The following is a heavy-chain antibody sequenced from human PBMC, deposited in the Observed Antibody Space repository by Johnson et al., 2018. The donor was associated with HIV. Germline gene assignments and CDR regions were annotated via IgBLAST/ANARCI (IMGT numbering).Heavy chain of an antibody. CDR2: IKSKTDGGTT. V-gene: IGHV3-15*01. Sequence: VQLVESGGGLVKPGESLRLSCAASGFTFSNAWMHWVRQAPGKGLEWVGRIKSKTDGGTTDYAAHVKVRFTISRDDSKNTLYLQMNSLRAEDTAVYYCARRGRRADDAFDIWGQGTVVTVSS. CDR3: ARRGRRADDAFDI. CDR1: GFTFSNAW. D-gene: IGHD3-16*01. J-gene: IGHJ3*02.